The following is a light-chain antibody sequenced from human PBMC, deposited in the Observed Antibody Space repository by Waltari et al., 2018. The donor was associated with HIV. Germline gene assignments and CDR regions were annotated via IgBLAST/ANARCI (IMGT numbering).Light chain of an antibody. J-gene: IGLJ2*01. Sequence: QSVLTQPPSASGTPGQRVTISCSGRSSNIGSNYVNWYQQPPGTAPKPLIYSNDQRPSGVPDRFSGSKSGTSASLAISGLQSGDEADYYCAAWDDSLNGPVFGGGTKLTVL. V-gene: IGLV1-44*01. CDR3: AAWDDSLNGPV. CDR1: SSNIGSNY. CDR2: SND.